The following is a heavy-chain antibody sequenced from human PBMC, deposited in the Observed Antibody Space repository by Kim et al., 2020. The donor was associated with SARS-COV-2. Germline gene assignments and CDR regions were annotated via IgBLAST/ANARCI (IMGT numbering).Heavy chain of an antibody. V-gene: IGHV4-34*01. D-gene: IGHD1-26*01. Sequence: LKSRVTISVDTSKNQFSLKLSSVTAADTAVYYCARERRRDRVGGGNWFDPWGQGTLVTVSS. J-gene: IGHJ5*02. CDR3: ARERRRDRVGGGNWFDP.